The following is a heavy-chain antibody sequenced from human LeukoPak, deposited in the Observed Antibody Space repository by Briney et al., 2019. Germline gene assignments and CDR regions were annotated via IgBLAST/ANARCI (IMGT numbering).Heavy chain of an antibody. CDR3: AKVSNHRYCSGGSCYYFDY. J-gene: IGHJ4*02. CDR2: ISGSGGST. CDR1: GFTSSSYA. V-gene: IGHV3-23*01. Sequence: GGSLRLSCAASGFTSSSYAMSWVRQAPGKGLEWVSAISGSGGSTYYADSVKGRFTISRDNSKNTLYLQMNSLRAEDTAVYYCAKVSNHRYCSGGSCYYFDYWGQGTLVTVSS. D-gene: IGHD2-15*01.